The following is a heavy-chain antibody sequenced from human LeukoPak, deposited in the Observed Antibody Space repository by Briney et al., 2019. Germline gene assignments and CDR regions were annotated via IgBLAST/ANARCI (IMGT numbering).Heavy chain of an antibody. Sequence: ASVKVSCKASGYTFTDYYMHWVRQAPGQGLEWMGWINPHSGGTDHAQKFQGRVTMTRDTSISTAYMELSRLRSDDTAVYYCARGQGAFDYWGQGTLVTVSS. J-gene: IGHJ4*02. CDR3: ARGQGAFDY. CDR1: GYTFTDYY. V-gene: IGHV1-2*02. CDR2: INPHSGGT.